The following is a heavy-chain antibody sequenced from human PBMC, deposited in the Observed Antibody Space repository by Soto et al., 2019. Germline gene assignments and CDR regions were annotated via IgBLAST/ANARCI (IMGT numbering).Heavy chain of an antibody. V-gene: IGHV2-5*02. J-gene: IGHJ4*02. Sequence: QITLKESGPTLVKPTQTLTLTCIFSGFSLNTSGVAVAWIRQPPGKALEWLALIYWDDDKRYSPSLKTRLTVAKDTSKNQVLLTMANMDPDDTATYYCAHYGSGSCFDYWGQGTLVTVSS. D-gene: IGHD3-10*01. CDR1: GFSLNTSGVA. CDR3: AHYGSGSCFDY. CDR2: IYWDDDK.